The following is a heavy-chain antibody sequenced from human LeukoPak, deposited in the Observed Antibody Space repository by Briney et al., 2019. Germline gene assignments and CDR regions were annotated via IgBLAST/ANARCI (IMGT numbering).Heavy chain of an antibody. D-gene: IGHD6-19*01. J-gene: IGHJ4*02. CDR1: GYTFTGSY. Sequence: ASVKVSCKASGYTFTGSYMHWVRQAPGQGLEWMGIINPSGGSTSYAQKFQGRVTMTRDTSTSTVYMELSSLRSEDTAVYYCATALGVAGIDYWGQGTLVTVSS. CDR2: INPSGGST. V-gene: IGHV1-46*01. CDR3: ATALGVAGIDY.